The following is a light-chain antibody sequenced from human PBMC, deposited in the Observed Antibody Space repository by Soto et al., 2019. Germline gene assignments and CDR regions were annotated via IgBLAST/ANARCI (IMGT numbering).Light chain of an antibody. CDR1: QSVSSY. Sequence: EIVLTQSPATLSLSPGERATLSCRASQSVSSYLAWYQQKPGQAPRLLIYDASNRATGIPARFSGSGSGPEFTLTINSLQSEDFAIYYCQPYNNWPLTFGGGTKVESK. J-gene: IGKJ4*01. V-gene: IGKV3-11*01. CDR2: DAS. CDR3: QPYNNWPLT.